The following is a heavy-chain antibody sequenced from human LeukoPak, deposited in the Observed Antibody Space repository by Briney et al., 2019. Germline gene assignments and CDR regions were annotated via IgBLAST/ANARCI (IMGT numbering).Heavy chain of an antibody. D-gene: IGHD3-10*01. CDR1: GGSISSFY. CDR2: TYYSGST. V-gene: IGHV4-59*01. Sequence: SETLSLTCTVSGGSISSFYWSWIRQPPGKGLEWIGYTYYSGSTDYNPSLRSRVTISIDTSKNQFSLKLSSVTAADTAVCYCARHYGSGSYYDNWFDPWGQGTLVTVSS. J-gene: IGHJ5*02. CDR3: ARHYGSGSYYDNWFDP.